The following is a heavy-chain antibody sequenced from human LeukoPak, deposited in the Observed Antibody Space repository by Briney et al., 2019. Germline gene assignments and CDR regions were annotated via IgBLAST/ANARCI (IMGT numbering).Heavy chain of an antibody. CDR1: GDSVSSNSAA. V-gene: IGHV6-1*01. CDR2: TYYRSKWYN. CDR3: ARGDLVPAASDDAFDT. D-gene: IGHD2-2*01. J-gene: IGHJ3*02. Sequence: SQTLSLTCAISGDSVSSNSAAWNWIRQSPSRGLEWLGRTYYRSKWYNDYAVSVKSRITINPDTSKNQFPLQLNSVTPEDTAVYYCARGDLVPAASDDAFDTWGQGTMVTVSS.